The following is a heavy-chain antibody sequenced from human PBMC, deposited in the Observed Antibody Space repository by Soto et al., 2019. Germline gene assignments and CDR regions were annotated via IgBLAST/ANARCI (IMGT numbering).Heavy chain of an antibody. D-gene: IGHD5-12*01. Sequence: EASVKVSCKASGYTFTGYYMHWVRQAPGQGLEWMGWINPNSGGTNYARKFQGWVTMTRDTSISTAYMELSRLRSDDTAVYYCARGEDIVATTPGWFDPWGQGTLVTVSS. CDR2: INPNSGGT. CDR1: GYTFTGYY. J-gene: IGHJ5*02. V-gene: IGHV1-2*04. CDR3: ARGEDIVATTPGWFDP.